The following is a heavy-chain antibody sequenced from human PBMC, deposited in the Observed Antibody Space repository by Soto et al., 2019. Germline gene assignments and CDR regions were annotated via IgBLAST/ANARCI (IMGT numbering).Heavy chain of an antibody. V-gene: IGHV1-18*01. CDR1: GYSFPSSG. D-gene: IGHD2-2*01. CDR3: ARDLTIVPATHPRLENYGMDV. J-gene: IGHJ6*02. CDR2: ISPYNGLT. Sequence: ASVQVSCKASGYSFPSSGISWVRRAPGQGLEGMEWISPYNGLTQFGQRFRGRVRMTTDTSTKTAYVELRNLRSDDTAHYYCARDLTIVPATHPRLENYGMDVWGQGTTVTVPS.